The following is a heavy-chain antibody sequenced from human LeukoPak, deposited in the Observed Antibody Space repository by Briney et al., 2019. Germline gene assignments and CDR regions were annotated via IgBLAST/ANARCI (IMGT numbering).Heavy chain of an antibody. Sequence: GSLRLSCAASGFTFSSYAMHWVRQAPGKGLEYVSAISSNGVSTYYANSVKGRFTISRDNSKNTLYPQMGSLRAEDMAVYYCAREGSGWYVGAIDYWGQGTLVTVSS. CDR3: AREGSGWYVGAIDY. V-gene: IGHV3-64*01. D-gene: IGHD6-19*01. J-gene: IGHJ4*02. CDR2: ISSNGVST. CDR1: GFTFSSYA.